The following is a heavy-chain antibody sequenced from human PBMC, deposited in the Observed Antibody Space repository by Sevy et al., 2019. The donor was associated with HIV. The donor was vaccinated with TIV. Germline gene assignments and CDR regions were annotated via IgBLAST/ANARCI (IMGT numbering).Heavy chain of an antibody. Sequence: GGSLRLSCAASGFTFSSYGMHWVRQAPGKGLEWVAVIWYDGSNKYCADSVKGRFTISRDNSKNTLYLQMNSLRAEDTAVYYCARDSGIYYYDSSGYYPGDLDYWGQGTLVTVSS. CDR2: IWYDGSNK. CDR1: GFTFSSYG. J-gene: IGHJ4*02. V-gene: IGHV3-33*01. CDR3: ARDSGIYYYDSSGYYPGDLDY. D-gene: IGHD3-22*01.